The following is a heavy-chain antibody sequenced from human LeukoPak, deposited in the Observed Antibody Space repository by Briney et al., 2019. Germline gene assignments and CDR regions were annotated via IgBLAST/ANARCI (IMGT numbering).Heavy chain of an antibody. V-gene: IGHV1-2*02. J-gene: IGHJ1*01. D-gene: IGHD2-15*01. CDR2: INPNSGGT. CDR3: ARGGYCSGGSCSNAEYFQH. Sequence: ASVKVSCKASRYSFTDYYMHWVRQAPGQGLEWMGWINPNSGGTNYAQKFQGRVTMTRDTSISTAYMELSRLRSDDTAVYYCARGGYCSGGSCSNAEYFQHWGQGTLVTVSS. CDR1: RYSFTDYY.